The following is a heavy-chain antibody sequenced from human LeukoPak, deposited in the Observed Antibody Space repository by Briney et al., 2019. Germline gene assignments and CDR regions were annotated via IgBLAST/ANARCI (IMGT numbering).Heavy chain of an antibody. J-gene: IGHJ3*02. D-gene: IGHD2-2*02. CDR3: ARDHSRLYCSSTSCHRSQTNHDAFDI. CDR1: GFTFSSYA. CDR2: ISYDGSNK. V-gene: IGHV3-30*04. Sequence: GGSLRLSCAASGFTFSSYAMHWVRQAPGKGLEWVAVISYDGSNKYYADSVKGRFTTSRDNSKNTLYLQMNSLRAEDTAVYYCARDHSRLYCSSTSCHRSQTNHDAFDIWGQGTMVTVSS.